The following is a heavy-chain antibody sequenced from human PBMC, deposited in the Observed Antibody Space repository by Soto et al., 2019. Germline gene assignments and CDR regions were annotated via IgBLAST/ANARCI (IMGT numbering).Heavy chain of an antibody. Sequence: EVQLVESGGGLVQPGGSLKLSCAASGFTFSGSAIHWVRQASGKGLEWVGRIRDKANSYATVYAASVRGRFTISRDDSKNTADLEMNRLRTEDTAVYYCSRHGYSYDGRGDSEDNWGQGTLVTVSS. CDR3: SRHGYSYDGRGDSEDN. V-gene: IGHV3-73*02. J-gene: IGHJ4*02. D-gene: IGHD3-22*01. CDR1: GFTFSGSA. CDR2: IRDKANSYAT.